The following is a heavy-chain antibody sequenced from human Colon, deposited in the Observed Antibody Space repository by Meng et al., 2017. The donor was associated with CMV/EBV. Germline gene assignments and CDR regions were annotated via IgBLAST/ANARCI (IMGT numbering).Heavy chain of an antibody. V-gene: IGHV4-4*07. CDR2: IYSNGRI. J-gene: IGHJ1*01. D-gene: IGHD3-10*01. CDR3: GRAGARGVPIDV. CDR1: GGSISGHY. Sequence: QAQLQGLGPGLVKPSETLSLTCTVSGGSISGHYWTWIRRPAGEGLQWLGRIYSNGRIDENYSLRSRVTISVDTSKNQLSLRLTSVTAADTAVYYCGRAGARGVPIDVWGRGTLVTVSS.